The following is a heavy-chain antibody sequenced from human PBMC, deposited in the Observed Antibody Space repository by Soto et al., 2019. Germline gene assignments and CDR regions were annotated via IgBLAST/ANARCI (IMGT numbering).Heavy chain of an antibody. D-gene: IGHD4-17*01. CDR2: ISSSSSYI. J-gene: IGHJ4*02. CDR1: GCTCSSCS. Sequence: GVSLSLSYAASGCTCSSCSMNWVRQAPGKGLEWVSSISSSSSYIYCADSGKRRFTISRANAKNSLYLQMNRLRAEDTAVYYCASWATVTTAAWEPYFYYWGQGTLGNVAS. CDR3: ASWATVTTAAWEPYFYY. V-gene: IGHV3-21*01.